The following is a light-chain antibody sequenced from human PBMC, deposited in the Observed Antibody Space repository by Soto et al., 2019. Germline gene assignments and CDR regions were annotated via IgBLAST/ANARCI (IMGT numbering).Light chain of an antibody. CDR1: SSDVGGYNY. V-gene: IGLV2-14*01. J-gene: IGLJ1*01. CDR2: EVS. CDR3: SSYTRSSTSYV. Sequence: QSVLTQPASVSGSPGQALTISCTGSSSDVGGYNYVSWYQQHPGKAPKLMIYEVSNRPSRVSNRFSGSKSGNTASLTISGLQAEVEADYYCSSYTRSSTSYVFGTGTKVTVL.